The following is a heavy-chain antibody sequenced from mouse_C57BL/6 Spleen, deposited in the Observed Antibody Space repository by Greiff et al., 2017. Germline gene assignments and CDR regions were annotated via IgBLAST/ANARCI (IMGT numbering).Heavy chain of an antibody. D-gene: IGHD1-1*01. CDR3: ARWRTVVEGDYYAMDY. CDR2: IDPSDSYT. V-gene: IGHV1-50*01. J-gene: IGHJ4*01. CDR1: GYTFTSYW. Sequence: VQLQQPGAELVKPGASVKLSCKASGYTFTSYWMQWVKQRPGQGLEWIGEIDPSDSYTNYNQKFKGKATLTVDTSSSTAYMQLSSLTSEDSAVYYCARWRTVVEGDYYAMDYWGQGTSVTVSS.